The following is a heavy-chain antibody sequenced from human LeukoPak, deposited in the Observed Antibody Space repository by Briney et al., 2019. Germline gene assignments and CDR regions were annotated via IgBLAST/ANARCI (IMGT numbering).Heavy chain of an antibody. CDR1: GYTLTELS. Sequence: ASVKVSCKVSGYTLTELSMHWVRQAPGKGLEWMGGFDPEDGETIYALKFQGRVTMTEDTSTDTAYMELSSLRSEDTAVYYCATRASGSYHTVDYWGQGTLVTVSS. D-gene: IGHD1-26*01. V-gene: IGHV1-24*01. J-gene: IGHJ4*02. CDR2: FDPEDGET. CDR3: ATRASGSYHTVDY.